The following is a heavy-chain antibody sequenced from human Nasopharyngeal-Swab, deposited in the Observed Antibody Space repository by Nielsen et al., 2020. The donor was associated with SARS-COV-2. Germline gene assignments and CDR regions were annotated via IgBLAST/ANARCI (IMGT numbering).Heavy chain of an antibody. CDR2: INPSGGST. CDR3: ARAYNWNDGGDY. D-gene: IGHD1-20*01. J-gene: IGHJ4*02. Sequence: ASVKVSCKASGYTFTNYYMHWVRQAPGQGLEWMGIINPSGGSTSYARKFQGRVTMTRDTSTSTVYMELSSLRSEDTAVYYCARAYNWNDGGDYWGQGTLVTVSS. V-gene: IGHV1-46*01. CDR1: GYTFTNYY.